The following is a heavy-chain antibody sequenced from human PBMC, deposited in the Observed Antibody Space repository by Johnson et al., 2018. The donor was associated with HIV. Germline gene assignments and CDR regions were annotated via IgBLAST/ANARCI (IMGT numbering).Heavy chain of an antibody. CDR1: GFTFSSYA. V-gene: IGHV3-13*04. J-gene: IGHJ3*02. CDR2: IGSTGDT. CDR3: ARGFEVAAGWGAFDI. Sequence: VQLVESGGGLVQPGGSLRLSCAASGFTFSSYAMHWVRQATGKGLEWVSGIGSTGDTYYPGSVKGRFTISRQNAKNSLYLQMNSLRAGDTAVYYCARGFEVAAGWGAFDIWGQGTMVTVSS. D-gene: IGHD6-13*01.